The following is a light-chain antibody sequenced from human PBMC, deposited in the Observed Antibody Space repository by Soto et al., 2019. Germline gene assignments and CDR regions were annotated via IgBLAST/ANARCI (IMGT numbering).Light chain of an antibody. Sequence: EIVLTQSPGTLSLSPGEGATLSYRASQTISSNYLAWYHQKPGQAPRLLIYGASSRATDIPDRFRGSGSGRDFVLNISRLEPEDFGMYYCQQYSSSPRTFGQGTKVDIK. CDR3: QQYSSSPRT. CDR1: QTISSNY. CDR2: GAS. J-gene: IGKJ1*01. V-gene: IGKV3-20*01.